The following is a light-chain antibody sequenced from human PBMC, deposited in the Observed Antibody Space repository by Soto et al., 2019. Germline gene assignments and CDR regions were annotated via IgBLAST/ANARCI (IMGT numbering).Light chain of an antibody. Sequence: QSVLTQPPSVSDAPRQRVTISCSGSSSNIGNNAVTWYQQLPGKAPKLLIYYDDLLPSGVSDRFSGSKSGTSASLAISGLQSEDEAEYYCAAWDDSLNDVVFGGGTKLTVL. CDR3: AAWDDSLNDVV. CDR2: YDD. CDR1: SSNIGNNA. V-gene: IGLV1-36*01. J-gene: IGLJ2*01.